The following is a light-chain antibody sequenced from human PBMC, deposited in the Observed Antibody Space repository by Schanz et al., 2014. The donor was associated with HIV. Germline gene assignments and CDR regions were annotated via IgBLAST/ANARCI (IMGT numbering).Light chain of an antibody. V-gene: IGLV2-8*01. J-gene: IGLJ2*01. CDR3: SSYAGSLPLV. CDR1: SSNVGGYNY. CDR2: EVD. Sequence: QSALTQPPSASGSRGQSVAISCPGSSSNVGGYNYVSWYQQHPGKAPKLMIYEVDKRPSGVPDRFSGSKSGNTASLTVSGLQAEDEADYYCSSYAGSLPLVFGGGTKLTVL.